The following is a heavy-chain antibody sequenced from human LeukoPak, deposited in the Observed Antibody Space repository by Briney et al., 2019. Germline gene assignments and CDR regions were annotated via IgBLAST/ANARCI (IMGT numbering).Heavy chain of an antibody. CDR1: GYTFTSYG. CDR2: ISAYNGNT. V-gene: IGHV1-18*01. J-gene: IGHJ3*02. CDR3: ARDHDYYDSSGYNDAFDI. Sequence: ASVKVSCKASGYTFTSYGISWVRQAPGQGLEWMGWISAYNGNTNYAQKLQGRVTMTTDTSTSTAYMELSSLRSEDTAVYYCARDHDYYDSSGYNDAFDIWGQGTMVTVSS. D-gene: IGHD3-22*01.